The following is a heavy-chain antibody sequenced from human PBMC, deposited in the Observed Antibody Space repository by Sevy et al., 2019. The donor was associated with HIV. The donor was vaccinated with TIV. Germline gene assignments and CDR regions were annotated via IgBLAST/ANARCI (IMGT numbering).Heavy chain of an antibody. Sequence: GGSLRLSCAASGFTFSNYWMTWVRQAPGKGLEWVAHIKQDGSEKHYVDSVKGRVTISRDNSKNSVYLQMNSLRAEDTAVYFCASEGYYDYIWGSYRYFNDYWGQGTLVTVSS. CDR3: ASEGYYDYIWGSYRYFNDY. V-gene: IGHV3-7*03. CDR2: IKQDGSEK. D-gene: IGHD3-16*02. CDR1: GFTFSNYW. J-gene: IGHJ4*02.